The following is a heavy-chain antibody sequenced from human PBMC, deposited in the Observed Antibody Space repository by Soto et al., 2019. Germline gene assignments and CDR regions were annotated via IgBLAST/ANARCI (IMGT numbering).Heavy chain of an antibody. J-gene: IGHJ6*02. Sequence: SRESLRISCKGSGYSFTSYWISWVRQMPGKGLEWMGRIDPSDSYTNYSPSFQGHVTISADKSISTAYLQWSSLKASDTAMYYCARVKLLWFGELTASYYYYGMDAWGHGLTVSV. CDR3: ARVKLLWFGELTASYYYYGMDA. CDR2: IDPSDSYT. CDR1: GYSFTSYW. D-gene: IGHD3-10*01. V-gene: IGHV5-10-1*01.